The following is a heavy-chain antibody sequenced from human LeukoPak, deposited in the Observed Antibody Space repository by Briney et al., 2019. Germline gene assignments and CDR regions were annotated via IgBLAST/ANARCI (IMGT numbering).Heavy chain of an antibody. J-gene: IGHJ4*02. CDR3: ARGGITAAKDY. CDR2: INGGGDNT. Sequence: PGGSLRLSCAASGFTFSSHGMTWVRQAPGKGLEWVSSINGGGDNTVYADSVKGRFTISRDNAKNTLYLQMNSLRAEDTAVYYCARGGITAAKDYWGQGTLVTVSS. CDR1: GFTFSSHG. V-gene: IGHV3-23*01. D-gene: IGHD3-10*01.